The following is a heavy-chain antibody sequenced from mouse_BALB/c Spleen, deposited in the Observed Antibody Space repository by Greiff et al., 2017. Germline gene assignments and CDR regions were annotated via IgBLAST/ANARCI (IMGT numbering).Heavy chain of an antibody. CDR3: AYGHYYAMDY. V-gene: IGHV5-17*02. Sequence: EVMLVESGGGLVQPGGSRKLSCAASGFTFSSFGMHWVRQAPEKGLEWVAYISSGSSTIYYADTVKGRFTISRDNPKNTLFLQMASLRSEDTAMYYCAYGHYYAMDYWGQGTSVTVSS. J-gene: IGHJ4*01. CDR2: ISSGSSTI. CDR1: GFTFSSFG. D-gene: IGHD1-1*02.